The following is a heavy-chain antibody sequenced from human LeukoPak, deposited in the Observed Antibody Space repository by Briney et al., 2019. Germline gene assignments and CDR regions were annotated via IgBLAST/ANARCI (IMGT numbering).Heavy chain of an antibody. CDR2: IYHSGST. CDR1: GYSISSGYY. D-gene: IGHD6-19*01. Sequence: SETLSLTCAVSGYSISSGYYWGWIRQPPGKGLEWIGSIYHSGSTYYNPSLKSRVTISVDTSKNQFSLKLSSVTAADTAVYYCARGPRSIAVAGREVHWFDPWGQGTLVTVSS. CDR3: ARGPRSIAVAGREVHWFDP. J-gene: IGHJ5*02. V-gene: IGHV4-38-2*01.